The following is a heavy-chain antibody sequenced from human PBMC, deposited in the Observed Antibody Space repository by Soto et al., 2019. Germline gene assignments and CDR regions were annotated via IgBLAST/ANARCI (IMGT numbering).Heavy chain of an antibody. CDR2: IIPIFGTA. CDR3: ARVSPPLSKYSGSLQYFDY. Sequence: QVQLVQSGAEVKKPGSSVKVSCKASGGTFSSYAISWVRQAPGQGLEWMGGIIPIFGTANYAQKFQGRVTITAEESTSTAYMELSSLRSEDTAVYYYARVSPPLSKYSGSLQYFDYWGQGTLVTVSS. CDR1: GGTFSSYA. D-gene: IGHD1-26*01. V-gene: IGHV1-69*01. J-gene: IGHJ4*02.